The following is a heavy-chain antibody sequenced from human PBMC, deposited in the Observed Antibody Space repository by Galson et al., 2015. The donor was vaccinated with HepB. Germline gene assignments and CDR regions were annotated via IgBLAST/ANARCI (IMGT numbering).Heavy chain of an antibody. J-gene: IGHJ6*03. V-gene: IGHV3-23*01. D-gene: IGHD2/OR15-2a*01. Sequence: SLRLSCAASGLTLDTYDISWVRQAPGRGLQWVSAISANDISTRYADPVKGRFTISRQKSKNMVILQMKRLKVEDTAVYYCAKGSPTSFFHYYMDVWGTGTTVTVSS. CDR3: AKGSPTSFFHYYMDV. CDR1: GLTLDTYD. CDR2: ISANDIST.